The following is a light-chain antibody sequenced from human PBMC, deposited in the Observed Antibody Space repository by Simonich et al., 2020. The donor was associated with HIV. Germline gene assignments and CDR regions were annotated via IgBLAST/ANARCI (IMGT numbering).Light chain of an antibody. J-gene: IGLJ2*01. CDR2: DVS. CDR1: SSDVGGYNY. V-gene: IGLV2-14*03. Sequence: QSALTQPASVSGSPGQSIPISCTGTSSDVGGYNYVSWYQQHPGKAPKLMIYDVSNRPPGVSNRFSGSKSGNTASLTISGLQAEDEADYYCISYTSSSVVFGGGTKLTVL. CDR3: ISYTSSSVV.